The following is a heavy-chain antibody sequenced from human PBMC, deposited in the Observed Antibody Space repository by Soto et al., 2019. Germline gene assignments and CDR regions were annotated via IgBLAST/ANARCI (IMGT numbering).Heavy chain of an antibody. J-gene: IGHJ4*02. CDR1: GGSISSSSYY. V-gene: IGHV4-39*01. CDR3: ARVVGRYYFDY. Sequence: SETLSLTCTVSGGSISSSSYYWGWIRQPPGKGLEWIGSIYYSGNTYYNPSLKSRVTISVDTSKNQFSLKLNSVTAADTAVYYCARVVGRYYFDYRGQGTPVTVSS. CDR2: IYYSGNT.